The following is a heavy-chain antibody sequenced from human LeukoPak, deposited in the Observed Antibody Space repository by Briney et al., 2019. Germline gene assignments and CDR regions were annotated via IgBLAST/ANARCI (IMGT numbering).Heavy chain of an antibody. CDR1: GFTFSNYA. V-gene: IGHV3-23*01. J-gene: IGHJ5*02. D-gene: IGHD3-10*01. CDR3: AKEWDGSGTRLGWFDP. Sequence: GGSLRLSCAASGFTFSNYAMSWVRQAPGKGLEWVSAISGSGGITYYADSVKGRFTISRDNSKNKLYLQMNSLRAEDTAVYYCAKEWDGSGTRLGWFDPWGQGTLVTVSS. CDR2: ISGSGGIT.